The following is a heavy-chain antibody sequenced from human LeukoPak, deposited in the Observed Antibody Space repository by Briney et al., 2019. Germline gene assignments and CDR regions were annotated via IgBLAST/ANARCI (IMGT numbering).Heavy chain of an antibody. CDR1: GFTVSSNE. Sequence: GGSLRLSCAVSGFTVSSNEMSWVRQAPGKGLEWVSLIYTGGTTYYADSVKGRFTISRDNSENTLYLQMNSLRAEDTAVYYCARGITGSNNWFDPWGQGTLVTVSS. CDR3: ARGITGSNNWFDP. D-gene: IGHD1-20*01. CDR2: IYTGGTT. J-gene: IGHJ5*02. V-gene: IGHV3-53*01.